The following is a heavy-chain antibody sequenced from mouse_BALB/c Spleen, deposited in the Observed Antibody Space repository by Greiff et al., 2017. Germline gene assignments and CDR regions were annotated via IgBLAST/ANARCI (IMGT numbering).Heavy chain of an antibody. Sequence: EVQGVESGPGLVKPSQSLSLTCTVTGYSITSDYAWNWIRQFPGNKLEWMGYISYSGSTSYNPSLKSRISITRDTSKNQFFLQLNSVTTEDTATYYCARSYDYDYFDYWGQGTTLTVSS. J-gene: IGHJ2*01. CDR1: GYSITSDYA. D-gene: IGHD2-4*01. CDR2: ISYSGST. V-gene: IGHV3-2*02. CDR3: ARSYDYDYFDY.